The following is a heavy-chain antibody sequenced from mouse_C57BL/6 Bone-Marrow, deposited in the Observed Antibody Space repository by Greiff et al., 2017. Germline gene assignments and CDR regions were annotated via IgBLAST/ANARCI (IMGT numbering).Heavy chain of an antibody. CDR2: INPNNGGT. Sequence: VQLQQSGPELVKPGASVKISCKASGYTFTDYYMNWVKQSHGKSLEWIGDINPNNGGTSYNQKFKGKVTLTVDKSSSTDYMEHRSLTSEDSAVYYCARGNYYTYWYIDVWGTGTTVTVSS. CDR3: ARGNYYTYWYIDV. CDR1: GYTFTDYY. J-gene: IGHJ1*03. D-gene: IGHD1-1*01. V-gene: IGHV1-26*01.